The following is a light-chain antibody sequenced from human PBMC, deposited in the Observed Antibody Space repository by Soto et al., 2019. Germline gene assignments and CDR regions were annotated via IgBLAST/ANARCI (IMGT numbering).Light chain of an antibody. J-gene: IGKJ5*01. Sequence: ERVLTQSPGTLSVSPGYRVALSCRASQSVDINLAWYQQRAGQAPRLLVYGASTKATDMPGRFSGSGSGTDFTLTISSLQPEDFATYYCQQSYSTPPITFGQGTRLEIK. CDR3: QQSYSTPPIT. CDR1: QSVDIN. CDR2: GAS. V-gene: IGKV3-15*01.